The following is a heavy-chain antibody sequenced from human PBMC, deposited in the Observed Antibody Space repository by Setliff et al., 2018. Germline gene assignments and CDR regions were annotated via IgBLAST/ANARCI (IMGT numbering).Heavy chain of an antibody. CDR2: INFNGGTT. CDR3: ATWSGHSHDY. V-gene: IGHV3-64*02. Sequence: GGSLRLSCAASGFTFSNSAMHWVRQAPGKGLEYVSAINFNGGTTYYADSVKGRFTIARDNSKNTLYLEMGSLRAEDMAVYYCATWSGHSHDYWGQGTLVTVSS. D-gene: IGHD3-3*01. CDR1: GFTFSNSA. J-gene: IGHJ4*02.